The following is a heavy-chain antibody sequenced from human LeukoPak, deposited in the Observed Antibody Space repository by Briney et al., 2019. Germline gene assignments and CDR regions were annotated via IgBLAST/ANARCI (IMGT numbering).Heavy chain of an antibody. CDR1: GGSISSGGYY. Sequence: SETLSLTCTVSGGSISSGGYYWSWIRQHPGKGLEWIGYIYYSGSTYYNPSLKSRVTISVDTSKNQFSLKLSSVAAADTAVYYCARVGTMIVDYWGQGTLVTVSS. V-gene: IGHV4-31*03. J-gene: IGHJ4*02. CDR2: IYYSGST. CDR3: ARVGTMIVDY. D-gene: IGHD3-22*01.